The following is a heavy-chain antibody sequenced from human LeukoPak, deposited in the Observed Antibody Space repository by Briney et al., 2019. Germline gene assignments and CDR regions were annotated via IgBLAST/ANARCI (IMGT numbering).Heavy chain of an antibody. D-gene: IGHD6-19*01. CDR1: GGSFSGYH. CDR3: ARGVRIAVADPHLDY. CDR2: INHSGST. Sequence: PSETLSLTCGVYGGSFSGYHWNWIRQPPGEGLEWNGEINHSGSTNYNPSLKSRVTISVDTPKKQFSLRLSSVTAADTAVYFCARGVRIAVADPHLDYWGQGTLVTVSS. V-gene: IGHV4-34*01. J-gene: IGHJ4*02.